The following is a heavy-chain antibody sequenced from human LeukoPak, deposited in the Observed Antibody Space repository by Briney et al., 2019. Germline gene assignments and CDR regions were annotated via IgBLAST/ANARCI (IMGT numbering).Heavy chain of an antibody. CDR1: GDSITSSY. V-gene: IGHV4-4*07. J-gene: IGHJ4*02. Sequence: SETLSLTCTVSGDSITSSYWSWIRQPAGKGLEWIGRLYPSGSTNYNSSLKSRVTMSVDTSKNQFSLNLKSVTAADTAMYYCARDSNDFWTAYSDNWGPGSLVTVAS. CDR3: ARDSNDFWTAYSDN. D-gene: IGHD3/OR15-3a*01. CDR2: LYPSGST.